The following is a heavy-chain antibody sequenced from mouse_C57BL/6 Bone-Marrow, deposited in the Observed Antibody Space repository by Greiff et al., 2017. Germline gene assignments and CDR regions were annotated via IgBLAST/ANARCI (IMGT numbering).Heavy chain of an antibody. CDR3: ALSYGKRAMDY. CDR2: IDPSDSYT. Sequence: VQLQQPGAELVKPGASVKLSCKASGYTFTSYWLQWVKQRPGQGLEWIGEIDPSDSYTNYNQKFKGKATLTVDTSSSTAYMQLSSLTSEDSAVYYCALSYGKRAMDYWGQGTSVTVSS. CDR1: GYTFTSYW. V-gene: IGHV1-50*01. J-gene: IGHJ4*01. D-gene: IGHD2-1*01.